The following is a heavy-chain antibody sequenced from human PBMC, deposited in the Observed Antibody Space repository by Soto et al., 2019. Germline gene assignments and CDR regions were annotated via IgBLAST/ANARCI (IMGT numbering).Heavy chain of an antibody. CDR1: GGSISSYY. Sequence: PSETLSLTCTVSGGSISSYYWSWIRQPPGKGLEWIGYIYYSGGTNYNPSLKSRVTISVDTSKNQFSLKLSSVTAADTAVYYCARLRGYSYGPHYYYYYGMDVWGQGTTVTVSS. CDR3: ARLRGYSYGPHYYYYYGMDV. CDR2: IYYSGGT. D-gene: IGHD5-18*01. J-gene: IGHJ6*02. V-gene: IGHV4-59*01.